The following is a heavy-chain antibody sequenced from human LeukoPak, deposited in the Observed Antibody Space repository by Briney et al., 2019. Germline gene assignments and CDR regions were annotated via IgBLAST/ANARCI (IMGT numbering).Heavy chain of an antibody. CDR2: IYTSGST. CDR1: GGSISSYY. CDR3: ARERWLDGYYFDY. V-gene: IGHV4-4*07. J-gene: IGHJ4*02. Sequence: SETLSLTCTVSGGSISSYYWSWLRQLAGKGLEWIGRIYTSGSTNYNPSLKSRVTMSVDTSKNQFSLKLSSVTAADTAVYYCARERWLDGYYFDYWGQGTLVTVSS. D-gene: IGHD6-19*01.